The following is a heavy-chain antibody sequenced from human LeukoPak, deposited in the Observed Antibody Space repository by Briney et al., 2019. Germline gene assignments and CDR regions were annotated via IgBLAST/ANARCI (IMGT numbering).Heavy chain of an antibody. CDR1: GFPFSDYY. Sequence: GGSLRLSCTASGFPFSDYYMSWIRQAPGKGLEWVSHISGSNTPIYYADSVKGRFTVSRDNAKNSLYLQMNSLRAEDTALYYCAGDDFPYYFEYWGQGALVTVSS. D-gene: IGHD3-3*01. V-gene: IGHV3-11*04. J-gene: IGHJ4*02. CDR2: ISGSNTPI. CDR3: AGDDFPYYFEY.